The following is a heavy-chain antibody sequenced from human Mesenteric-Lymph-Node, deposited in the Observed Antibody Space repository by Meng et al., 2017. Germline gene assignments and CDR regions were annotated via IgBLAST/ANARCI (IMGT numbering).Heavy chain of an antibody. D-gene: IGHD2-2*01. J-gene: IGHJ4*02. V-gene: IGHV1-24*01. CDR2: FDPEDGET. CDR3: ATAEPRYCSSTSCQFDY. Sequence: ASVKVSCKVSGYTLTELSMHWVRQAPGKGLEWMGGFDPEDGETIHAQKFQGRVTMTEDTSTDTAYMELSSLRSEDTAVYYCATAEPRYCSSTSCQFDYWGQGTLVTVSS. CDR1: GYTLTELS.